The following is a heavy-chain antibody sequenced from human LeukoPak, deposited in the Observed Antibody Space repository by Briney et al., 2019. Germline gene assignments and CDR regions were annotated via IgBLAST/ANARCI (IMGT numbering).Heavy chain of an antibody. D-gene: IGHD3-3*01. V-gene: IGHV5-51*01. J-gene: IGHJ6*02. CDR3: ARFSSYYDFWSGYPQPDSYGMDV. Sequence: NAGESLKISCKGSGYSFTSYWIGWVRQMPGKGLEWMGIIYPGDPDTRYSPSFQGQVTISADKSISTAYLQWSSLKASDTAMYYCARFSSYYDFWSGYPQPDSYGMDVWGQGTTVTVSS. CDR2: IYPGDPDT. CDR1: GYSFTSYW.